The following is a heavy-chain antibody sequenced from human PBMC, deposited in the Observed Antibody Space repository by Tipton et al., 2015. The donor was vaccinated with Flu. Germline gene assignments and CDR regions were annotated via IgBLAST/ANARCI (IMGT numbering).Heavy chain of an antibody. CDR3: ASDRIRAAAGSTLGYGMDV. J-gene: IGHJ6*02. Sequence: TLSLTCTVSGCSISSSTYYWGWIRQPPGKGLEWIGSIDYSGSTYYNPSLKSRVTISVDTSKNQFSLKLSSVTAADTAVYYCASDRIRAAAGSTLGYGMDVWGQGTTVTVSS. CDR1: GCSISSSTYY. CDR2: IDYSGST. V-gene: IGHV4-39*07. D-gene: IGHD6-13*01.